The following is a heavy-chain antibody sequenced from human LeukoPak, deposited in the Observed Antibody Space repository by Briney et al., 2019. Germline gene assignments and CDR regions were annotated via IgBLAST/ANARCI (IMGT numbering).Heavy chain of an antibody. D-gene: IGHD3-22*01. CDR3: ARTYYYDSSGYYSGY. V-gene: IGHV4-30-4*01. Sequence: SETLSLTCTVSGGSISSGDYYWSWIRQPPGKGLEWIGYIYYSGSTYYNPSLRSRVTISVDTSKNQFSLKLSSVTDADTAVYYCARTYYYDSSGYYSGYWGQGTLVTVSS. J-gene: IGHJ4*02. CDR2: IYYSGST. CDR1: GGSISSGDYY.